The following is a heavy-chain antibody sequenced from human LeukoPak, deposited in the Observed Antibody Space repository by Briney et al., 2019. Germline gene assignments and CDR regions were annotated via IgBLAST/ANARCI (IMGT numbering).Heavy chain of an antibody. CDR3: AKDRGYDELFDY. D-gene: IGHD3-16*01. Sequence: GGSLRLSCATSGFIFSTYALSWVRQAPGKGLEWASSISGSGGSTYYADSVKGRFTISRDNSKNTLYLQMNSLRAEDTAVYYCAKDRGYDELFDYRGQGTLVTVSS. CDR1: GFIFSTYA. CDR2: ISGSGGST. J-gene: IGHJ4*02. V-gene: IGHV3-23*01.